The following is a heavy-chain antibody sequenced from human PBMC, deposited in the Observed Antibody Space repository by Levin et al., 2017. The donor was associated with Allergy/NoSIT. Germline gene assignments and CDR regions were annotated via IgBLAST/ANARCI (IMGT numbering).Heavy chain of an antibody. D-gene: IGHD1-26*01. J-gene: IGHJ4*02. CDR2: SRNKANSYTT. Sequence: HPGGSLRLSCAASGFTFSDHYMDWVRQAPGKGLEWVGRSRNKANSYTTEYAASVKGRFIISRDDSKNSLYLQMNSLKTEDTAVYYCAKALSYQVGSGTMYYFDHWGQGNMVTVSS. V-gene: IGHV3-72*01. CDR1: GFTFSDHY. CDR3: AKALSYQVGSGTMYYFDH.